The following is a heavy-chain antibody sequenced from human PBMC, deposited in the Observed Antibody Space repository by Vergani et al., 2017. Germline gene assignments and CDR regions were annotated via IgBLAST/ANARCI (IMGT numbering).Heavy chain of an antibody. V-gene: IGHV4-59*01. Sequence: QVQLQESGPGLVKPSETLSLTCTVSGGSISSYYWSWIRQPPGKGLEWIGYIYYSGSNNYNPSLKSRVTISVDTSKNQFSLKLSSVTAADTAVYYCARAGYDFWSGYYSSGYYYYGMDVWGQGP. D-gene: IGHD3-3*01. CDR2: IYYSGSN. J-gene: IGHJ6*02. CDR3: ARAGYDFWSGYYSSGYYYYGMDV. CDR1: GGSISSYY.